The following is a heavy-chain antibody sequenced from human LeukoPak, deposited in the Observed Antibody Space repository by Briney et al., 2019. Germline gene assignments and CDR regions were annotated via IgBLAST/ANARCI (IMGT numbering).Heavy chain of an antibody. CDR1: GGPFSGYY. J-gene: IGHJ5*02. Sequence: SETLSLTCAVYGGPFSGYYWSWIRQPPGKGLEWIGEINHSGSTTYNPSLKGRVAISVDTSKKQFSLKLRSVTAADTSVYYCASGRGIAAAGKVSGWFDPWGQGTLVTVSS. V-gene: IGHV4-34*01. CDR3: ASGRGIAAAGKVSGWFDP. CDR2: INHSGST. D-gene: IGHD6-13*01.